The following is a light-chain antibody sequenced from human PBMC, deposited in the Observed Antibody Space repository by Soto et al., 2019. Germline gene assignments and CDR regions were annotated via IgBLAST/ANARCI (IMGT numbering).Light chain of an antibody. CDR1: QGISRY. V-gene: IGKV1-9*01. CDR3: QQLNSYPT. CDR2: AAS. J-gene: IGKJ2*01. Sequence: DIQLTQSPSFLSASVGDGVTITCRASQGISRYLAWYQQKPGKAPKLLIYAASTLQSGVPSRFSGSGSGTEFTLTISSLQPEDFATYYCQQLNSYPTFGQGTKLEIK.